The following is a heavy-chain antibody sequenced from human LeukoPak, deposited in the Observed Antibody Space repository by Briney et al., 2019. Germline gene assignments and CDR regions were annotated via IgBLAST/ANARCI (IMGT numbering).Heavy chain of an antibody. V-gene: IGHV3-9*01. CDR3: AKDPHSSGWYDY. CDR2: ISWNSGSI. Sequence: GRSLRLSCAASGFVFDEYAMYWARQVPGKGLEWVSGISWNSGSIDYADSVKGRFTISRDNAKNSLYLQMNSLRAEDTALYYCAKDPHSSGWYDYWGQGTLVTVSS. CDR1: GFVFDEYA. J-gene: IGHJ4*02. D-gene: IGHD6-19*01.